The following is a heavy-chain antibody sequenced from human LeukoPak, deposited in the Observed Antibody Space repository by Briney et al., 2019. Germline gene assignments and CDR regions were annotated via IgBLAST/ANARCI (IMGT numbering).Heavy chain of an antibody. CDR2: INPNSRGT. CDR1: GYTFTGYY. J-gene: IGHJ4*02. CDR3: ASIGTYYYDSSGYESFDY. V-gene: IGHV1-2*02. D-gene: IGHD3-22*01. Sequence: ASVKVSCKASGYTFTGYYMHWVRQTPGQGLEWMGWINPNSRGTNYAQKFQGRVTMTRDTSISTAYMELSRLRSDDTAVYYCASIGTYYYDSSGYESFDYWGQGTLVTVSS.